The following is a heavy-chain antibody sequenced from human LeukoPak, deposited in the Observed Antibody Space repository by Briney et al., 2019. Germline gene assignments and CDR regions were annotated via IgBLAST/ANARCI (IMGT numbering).Heavy chain of an antibody. D-gene: IGHD6-6*01. CDR3: VKGLDYSSSQMDS. CDR2: ISGSGGNT. V-gene: IGHV3-23*01. J-gene: IGHJ4*02. Sequence: GGSLRLSCAASGFTFSTDVMSWVRQAPGKGLECVSAISGSGGNTYYADSVKGRFTISRDNSRNTVYVQMNSLTPEDTAVYYCVKGLDYSSSQMDSWGQGTLVTVSS. CDR1: GFTFSTDV.